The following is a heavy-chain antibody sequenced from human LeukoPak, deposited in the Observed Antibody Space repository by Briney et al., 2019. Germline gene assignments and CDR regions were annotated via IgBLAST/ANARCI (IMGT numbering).Heavy chain of an antibody. Sequence: PGGSLRLSCAASGFTVSSNYMSWVRQAPGKGLEWVSVIYSGGSTYYADSVKGRFTISRDSSKNTLYLQMNSLRAEDTAVYYCARLWSGYSRSSDYWGQGTLVTVSS. J-gene: IGHJ4*02. CDR3: ARLWSGYSRSSDY. CDR1: GFTVSSNY. V-gene: IGHV3-53*01. D-gene: IGHD3-3*01. CDR2: IYSGGST.